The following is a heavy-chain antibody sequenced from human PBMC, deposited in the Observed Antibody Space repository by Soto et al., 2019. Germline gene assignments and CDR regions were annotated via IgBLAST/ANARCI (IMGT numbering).Heavy chain of an antibody. CDR3: ARDGSGWSHDT. J-gene: IGHJ5*02. CDR2: VNSDGSST. CDR1: GFALSNYW. D-gene: IGHD6-19*01. Sequence: EVQLVESGGGLVQPGGSLRLSCAASGFALSNYWMHWVRQAPGKGLVWVSRVNSDGSSTTYADSVKGRFTISRDNAKNTLYLQMNSLRDEDTAVYYCARDGSGWSHDTWGQGTLVTVPS. V-gene: IGHV3-74*01.